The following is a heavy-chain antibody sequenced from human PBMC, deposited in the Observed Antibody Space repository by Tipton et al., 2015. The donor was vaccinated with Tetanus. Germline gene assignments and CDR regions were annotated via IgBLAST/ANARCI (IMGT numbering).Heavy chain of an antibody. Sequence: SLRLSCVGSGFTFSDYTMNWVRQAPGKGLEWVSSISSRSGDIHYADSVKGRFTISRDNAKNSLYLHMNSLRAEDTAVYFCARGIARVGVTLYFDYWGQEPLVPVSS. CDR3: ARGIARVGVTLYFDY. J-gene: IGHJ4*02. CDR2: ISSRSGDI. D-gene: IGHD1-26*01. V-gene: IGHV3-21*04. CDR1: GFTFSDYT.